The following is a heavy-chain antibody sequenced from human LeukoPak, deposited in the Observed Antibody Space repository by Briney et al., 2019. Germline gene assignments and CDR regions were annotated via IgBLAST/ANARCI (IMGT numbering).Heavy chain of an antibody. CDR3: ARDLEWLRSRVDAFDI. CDR2: SNPNSGGT. CDR1: RYTFTGYY. Sequence: GASVKVSCKASRYTFTGYYMHWVRQAPGQGLEWMGWSNPNSGGTNYAQKFQGRVTMTRDTSISTAYMELSRLRSDDTAVYYCARDLEWLRSRVDAFDIWGQGTMVTVSS. J-gene: IGHJ3*02. V-gene: IGHV1-2*02. D-gene: IGHD5-12*01.